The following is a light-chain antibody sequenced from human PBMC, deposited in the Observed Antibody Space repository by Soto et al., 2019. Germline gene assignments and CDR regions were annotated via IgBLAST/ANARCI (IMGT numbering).Light chain of an antibody. CDR3: QQYNNWPPFT. Sequence: EIVMTQSPATLSVSPGERVTLSCRASQSVSRSLAWYQQKPGQAPRLLIYGASTSAPGIPARFSGSGSGTEFTLTISSLQSEDFAVYYCQQYNNWPPFTFGPGTKVDIK. CDR1: QSVSRS. V-gene: IGKV3-15*01. J-gene: IGKJ3*01. CDR2: GAS.